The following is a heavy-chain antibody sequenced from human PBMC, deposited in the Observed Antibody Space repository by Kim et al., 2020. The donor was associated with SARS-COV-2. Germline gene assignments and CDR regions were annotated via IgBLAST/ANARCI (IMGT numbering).Heavy chain of an antibody. CDR2: ISHDAVNK. D-gene: IGHD4-17*01. Sequence: GGSLRLSCAASGFTFSSYAMHWVRQAPGKGLEWVAVISHDAVNKFYADSVKGRFTISRDNSENTLYLQMSSLRPEDTAVYYCARDMSTEIPDAFDVWGQGTMVTVSS. CDR1: GFTFSSYA. CDR3: ARDMSTEIPDAFDV. V-gene: IGHV3-30*04. J-gene: IGHJ3*01.